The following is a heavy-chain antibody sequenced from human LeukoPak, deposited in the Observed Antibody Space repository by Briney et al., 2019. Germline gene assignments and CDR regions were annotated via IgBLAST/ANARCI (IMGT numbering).Heavy chain of an antibody. J-gene: IGHJ1*01. CDR3: ARYVYSNLDMAEYFQH. Sequence: ASVKVSCKASGYTFTGYYMHWVRQAPGQGLEWMGWINPNSGGTNYAQKFQGRVTMTRDTSISTAYMELSRLRSDDTAVYYCARYVYSNLDMAEYFQHWGQGTLVTVSS. CDR1: GYTFTGYY. CDR2: INPNSGGT. D-gene: IGHD4-11*01. V-gene: IGHV1-2*02.